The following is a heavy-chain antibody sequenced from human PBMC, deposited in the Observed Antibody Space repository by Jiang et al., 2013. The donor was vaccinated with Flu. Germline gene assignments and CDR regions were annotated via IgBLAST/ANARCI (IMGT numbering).Heavy chain of an antibody. Sequence: CKGSGHNFTNDWIAWVRQMPGKGLECMGIIYPDDSDTRYSPSFQGRVTISADKSSSTVYLQWGSLEASDTAIYYCARSGSTYHFYFDYWGQGSLVTVSS. CDR3: ARSGSTYHFYFDY. V-gene: IGHV5-51*01. J-gene: IGHJ4*02. CDR1: GHNFTNDW. CDR2: IYPDDSDT. D-gene: IGHD3-10*01.